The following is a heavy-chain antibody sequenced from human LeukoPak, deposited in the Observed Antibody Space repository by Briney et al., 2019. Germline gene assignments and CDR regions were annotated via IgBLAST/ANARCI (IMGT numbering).Heavy chain of an antibody. CDR2: IIPILGIA. V-gene: IGHV1-69*04. CDR1: GGTFSGYA. J-gene: IGHJ4*02. CDR3: ARDLRYYDGSGYDDY. D-gene: IGHD3-22*01. Sequence: SVKVSCKASGGTFSGYAISWVRQAPGQGLEWMGRIIPILGIANYAQKSQGRVTITADKSTSIAYMELSSLRSEDTAVYYCARDLRYYDGSGYDDYWGQGTLVTVSS.